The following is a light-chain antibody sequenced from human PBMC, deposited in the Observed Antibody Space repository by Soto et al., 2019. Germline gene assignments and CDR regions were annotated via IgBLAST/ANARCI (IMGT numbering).Light chain of an antibody. V-gene: IGKV1-5*01. CDR1: QSISSW. Sequence: DFQMTQSPSTLSASVGDRVTITCRASQSISSWLAWYQQKPGKAPKLLIYDASSLESGVPSRFSGSGSGTEFTLTISSLQPDDFATYYCQQYNSYWTFGQGTRWIS. CDR2: DAS. CDR3: QQYNSYWT. J-gene: IGKJ1*01.